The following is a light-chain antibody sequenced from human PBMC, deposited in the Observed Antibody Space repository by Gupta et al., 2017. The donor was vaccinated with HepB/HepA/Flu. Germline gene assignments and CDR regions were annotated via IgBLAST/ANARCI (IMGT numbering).Light chain of an antibody. CDR2: EVS. Sequence: HSALTQPASVSGSPGQSITISCTGTSSDVGSYNLVSWYQQHPGKAPKLMIYEVSKRPSGVSNRFSGSKSGNTASLTISGLQAEDEADYYCCSYAGSILYVFGTGTKVTVL. J-gene: IGLJ1*01. V-gene: IGLV2-23*02. CDR1: SSDVGSYNL. CDR3: CSYAGSILYV.